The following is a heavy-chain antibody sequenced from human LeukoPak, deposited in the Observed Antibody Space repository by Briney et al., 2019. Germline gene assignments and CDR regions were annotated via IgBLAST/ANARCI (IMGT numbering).Heavy chain of an antibody. V-gene: IGHV3-21*01. CDR2: ISSSGGHI. J-gene: IGHJ4*02. CDR1: RFTFTTYS. D-gene: IGHD6-13*01. Sequence: GGSLRLSCAASRFTFTTYSMNWVRQPPGKGLEWVSSISSSGGHIYYADSVRGRFTVSRDNAENSLYLRMNSLRVEDTAVYYCARDIVAAGLFFDYWGQGTLVTVSS. CDR3: ARDIVAAGLFFDY.